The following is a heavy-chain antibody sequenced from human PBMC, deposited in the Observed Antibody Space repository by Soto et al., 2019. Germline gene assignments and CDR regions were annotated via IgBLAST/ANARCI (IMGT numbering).Heavy chain of an antibody. Sequence: SVKVSCKASGGTFSSYAISWARQAPGQGLEWMGGIIPIFGTANYAQKFQGRVTITADKSTSTAYMELSSLRSEDTAVYYCARAGAKSSITGTTGDYYYGMDVWGQGTTATVSS. J-gene: IGHJ6*02. CDR2: IIPIFGTA. D-gene: IGHD1-7*01. V-gene: IGHV1-69*06. CDR3: ARAGAKSSITGTTGDYYYGMDV. CDR1: GGTFSSYA.